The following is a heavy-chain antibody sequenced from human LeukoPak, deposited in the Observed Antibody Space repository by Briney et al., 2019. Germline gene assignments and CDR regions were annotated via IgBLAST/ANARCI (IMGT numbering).Heavy chain of an antibody. CDR1: GFSFSSHW. V-gene: IGHV3-7*01. J-gene: IGHJ3*02. CDR3: ARGEDAFDI. CDR2: IKRDGSEK. Sequence: GGSLRLSCAASGFSFSSHWMTWVRQAPGKGPEWVANIKRDGSEKHYLDSVEGRFTISRDNAESSLYLQMTSLRAEDTAVYYCARGEDAFDIWGQGTMVTVSS.